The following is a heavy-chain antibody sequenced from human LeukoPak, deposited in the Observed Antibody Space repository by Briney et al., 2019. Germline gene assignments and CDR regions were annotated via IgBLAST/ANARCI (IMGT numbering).Heavy chain of an antibody. Sequence: SVKVSCKASGGTFSSYAISWVRQAPGQGLEWMGGIIPIFGTANYAQKFQGRVTITADESTSTAYMELSSLRSEDTAVHYCARARNYYDSSGRDYYYGMDVWGQGTTVTVSS. CDR1: GGTFSSYA. J-gene: IGHJ6*02. V-gene: IGHV1-69*13. CDR2: IIPIFGTA. CDR3: ARARNYYDSSGRDYYYGMDV. D-gene: IGHD3-22*01.